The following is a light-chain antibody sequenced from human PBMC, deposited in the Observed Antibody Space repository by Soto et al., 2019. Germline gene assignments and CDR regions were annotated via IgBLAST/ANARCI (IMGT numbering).Light chain of an antibody. V-gene: IGKV3-20*01. CDR3: QQYNNWPRT. CDR1: QSLSSSY. CDR2: GAS. Sequence: EIVLTQSPGTLSLSPGERATLSCRASQSLSSSYLAWYQQKPGQAPRLLIHGASSRATGVPDRFSGSGSGTDFSLTSSRLEPEDFAVYYCQQYNNWPRTFGQGTKVDIK. J-gene: IGKJ1*01.